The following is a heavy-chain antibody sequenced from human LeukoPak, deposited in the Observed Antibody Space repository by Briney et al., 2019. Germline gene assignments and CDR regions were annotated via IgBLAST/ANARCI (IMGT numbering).Heavy chain of an antibody. J-gene: IGHJ3*02. D-gene: IGHD7-27*01. CDR3: ARPRTGDRGPDDALDI. CDR1: GGSISSSSYY. V-gene: IGHV4-39*07. Sequence: SETLSLTCTVSGGSISSSSYYWGWIRQPPGKGLEWIGSIYYSGSTYYNPSLKSRVTISVDTSKNQFSLKLSSVTAADTAVYYCARPRTGDRGPDDALDIWGQGTMVTVSS. CDR2: IYYSGST.